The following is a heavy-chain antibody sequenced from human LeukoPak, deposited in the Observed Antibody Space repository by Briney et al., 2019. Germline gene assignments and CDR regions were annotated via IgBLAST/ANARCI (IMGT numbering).Heavy chain of an antibody. CDR1: GGTFSSYA. D-gene: IGHD3-3*01. Sequence: ASVKVSCKASGGTFSSYAISWVRQAPGQGLEWMGGIIPIFGTANYAQKFQGRVTITADESTSTAYMELSSLRSEDTAVYYCARASGYDFWRAFIGYGSDSDYYYYYYGMDVWGQGTTVTVSS. V-gene: IGHV1-69*13. CDR2: IIPIFGTA. CDR3: ARASGYDFWRAFIGYGSDSDYYYYYYGMDV. J-gene: IGHJ6*02.